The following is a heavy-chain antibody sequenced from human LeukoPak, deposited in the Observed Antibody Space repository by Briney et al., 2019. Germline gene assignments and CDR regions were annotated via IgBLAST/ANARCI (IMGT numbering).Heavy chain of an antibody. CDR2: INHSGST. V-gene: IGHV4-34*01. D-gene: IGHD3-10*01. CDR3: ASSYGSGPLDY. CDR1: GGSFSGYY. Sequence: PSETLSLTCAVYGGSFSGYYWSWIRQSPGKGLEWIGEINHSGSTNYNPSLKSRVTISVDTSKNQFSLKLSSVTAADTAVYYCASSYGSGPLDYWGQGTLVTVSS. J-gene: IGHJ4*02.